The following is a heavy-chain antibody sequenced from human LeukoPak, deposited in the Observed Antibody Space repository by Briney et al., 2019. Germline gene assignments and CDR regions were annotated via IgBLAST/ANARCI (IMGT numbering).Heavy chain of an antibody. D-gene: IGHD4-23*01. Sequence: GGSLRLSCAASGFTFSSYGMHWVRQAPGKGLEWVAVISYDGSNKHYADSVKGRFTISRDNSKNTLYLQMNSLRAEDTAVYYCAKDYGGDFPHYWGQGTLVTVSS. CDR3: AKDYGGDFPHY. J-gene: IGHJ4*02. CDR2: ISYDGSNK. V-gene: IGHV3-30*18. CDR1: GFTFSSYG.